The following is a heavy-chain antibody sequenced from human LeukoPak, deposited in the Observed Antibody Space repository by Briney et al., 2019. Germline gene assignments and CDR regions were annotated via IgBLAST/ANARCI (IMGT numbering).Heavy chain of an antibody. CDR1: GYTFTSYG. V-gene: IGHV1-18*01. J-gene: IGHJ4*02. D-gene: IGHD1-1*01. CDR2: IGAYNGNT. Sequence: ASVTVSCKASGYTFTSYGISWVRQAPGQGLEWMGWIGAYNGNTNYAQKLQGRVTMTTDTSTSTAYLELRSLRSDDTVVYYCARKNVDWSYFVYWGQGTLVTVSS. CDR3: ARKNVDWSYFVY.